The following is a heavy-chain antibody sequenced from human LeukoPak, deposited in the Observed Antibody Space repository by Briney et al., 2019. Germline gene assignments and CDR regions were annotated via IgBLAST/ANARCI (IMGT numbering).Heavy chain of an antibody. CDR3: ARGYAGTGRYYYYYYGMDV. J-gene: IGHJ6*02. D-gene: IGHD3/OR15-3a*01. Sequence: ASVKVSCKASGYTFTGYYMHWVRQAPGQGLEWMGWISAYNGNTNYAQKLQGRVTMTRNTSISTAYMELSSLRSEDTAVYYCARGYAGTGRYYYYYYGMDVWGQGTTVTVSS. CDR2: ISAYNGNT. V-gene: IGHV1-8*02. CDR1: GYTFTGYY.